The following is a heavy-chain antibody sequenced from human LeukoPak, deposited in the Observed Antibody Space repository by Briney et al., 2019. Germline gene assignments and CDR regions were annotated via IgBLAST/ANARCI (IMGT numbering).Heavy chain of an antibody. D-gene: IGHD4-23*01. J-gene: IGHJ4*02. Sequence: GESLKISCKGSGYSFTSYWISWVRQMPGKGLEYMGIICPGDSDTRYSQFFQGQVTISADKSITTAYLQWSSLKASDTAMYYCARHTTVGGSLRFDYWGQGTLVSVSS. CDR2: ICPGDSDT. V-gene: IGHV5-51*01. CDR1: GYSFTSYW. CDR3: ARHTTVGGSLRFDY.